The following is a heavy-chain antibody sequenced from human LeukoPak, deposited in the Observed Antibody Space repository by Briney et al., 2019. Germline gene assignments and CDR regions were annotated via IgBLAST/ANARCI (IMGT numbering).Heavy chain of an antibody. D-gene: IGHD4-17*01. CDR3: ARDLPKDYGDY. CDR1: GFTFSSYA. V-gene: IGHV3-30-3*01. Sequence: PGRSLRLSCAASGFTFSSYAMHWVRQAPGKGLEWVAVISYDGSNKYYADSVKGRFTISRDNSKNTLYLQMNSLRAEDTAVYYCARDLPKDYGDYWGQGTLVTVSS. CDR2: ISYDGSNK. J-gene: IGHJ4*02.